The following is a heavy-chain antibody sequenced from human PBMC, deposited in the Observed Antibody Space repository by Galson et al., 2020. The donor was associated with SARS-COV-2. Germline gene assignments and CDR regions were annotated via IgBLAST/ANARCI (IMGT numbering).Heavy chain of an antibody. V-gene: IGHV4-59*01. J-gene: IGHJ5*02. CDR1: GDSNSGYY. D-gene: IGHD3-10*01. CDR3: ARGHYGSGSPGAWFDP. Sequence: SEPLYLTCTVSGDSNSGYYWTWIRQPPGKGLEWIGYMYYSGSTDYNPSLKSRVTISLDTSKNQLSLNLKSVTAADTAVYYCARGHYGSGSPGAWFDPWGQGILVTVSS. CDR2: MYYSGST.